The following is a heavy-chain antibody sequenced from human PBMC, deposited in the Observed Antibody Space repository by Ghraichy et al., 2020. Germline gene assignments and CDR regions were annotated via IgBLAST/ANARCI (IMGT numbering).Heavy chain of an antibody. CDR1: GFAFRSDW. D-gene: IGHD3-22*01. CDR3: ARALGFRKGYYDSRGFLGISYFDL. CDR2: IKRDGREK. V-gene: IGHV3-7*03. J-gene: IGHJ2*01. Sequence: GGSLRLSCVASGFAFRSDWMSWVRQAPGKGMEWVASIKRDGREKYYVDSVKGRFTITRANTEKSLSLEMNNLSADDTAVIYCARALGFRKGYYDSRGFLGISYFDLWGRCTLVTVSS.